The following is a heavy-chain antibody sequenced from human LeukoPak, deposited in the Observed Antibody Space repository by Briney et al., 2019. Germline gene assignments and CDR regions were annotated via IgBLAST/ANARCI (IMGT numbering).Heavy chain of an antibody. CDR3: ARGGAPHYGMDV. V-gene: IGHV4-59*01. J-gene: IGHJ6*02. CDR1: GGSISSYY. D-gene: IGHD1-26*01. Sequence: SETLSLTCTVAGGSISSYYSSWIRQPPGKGLEWIGNIYYSGSTNYNPSLRSRVTISVDTSKNQCSLKLSSVTAADTAVYYCARGGAPHYGMDVWGQGTTVTVSS. CDR2: IYYSGST.